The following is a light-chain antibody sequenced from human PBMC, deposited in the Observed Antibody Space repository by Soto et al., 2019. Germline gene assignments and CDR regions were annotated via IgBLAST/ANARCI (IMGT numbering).Light chain of an antibody. CDR3: CSYAGSSTYA. CDR1: SSDVGRYNL. CDR2: EVS. Sequence: QSVLTQPASVSGSPGQSITFSCTGTSSDVGRYNLVSWYQQHPGKAPKLMIYEVSKRPSGVSNRFSGSKSGNTASLTISGLQAEDEADYYCCSYAGSSTYAFGAGTKVTVL. V-gene: IGLV2-23*02. J-gene: IGLJ1*01.